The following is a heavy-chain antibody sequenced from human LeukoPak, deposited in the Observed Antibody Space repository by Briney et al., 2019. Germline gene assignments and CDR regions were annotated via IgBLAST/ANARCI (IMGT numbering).Heavy chain of an antibody. V-gene: IGHV1-8*01. D-gene: IGHD6-13*01. Sequence: ASVKVSCKASGYTFTSYDINWVRQATGQGLEWMGWMNPNSGNTGYAQKFQGRVTMTRNTSISTAYMELSSLRSEDTAVYYCARAPKQVTQSTSYYFDYWGQGTLVTVSS. CDR3: ARAPKQVTQSTSYYFDY. J-gene: IGHJ4*02. CDR1: GYTFTSYD. CDR2: MNPNSGNT.